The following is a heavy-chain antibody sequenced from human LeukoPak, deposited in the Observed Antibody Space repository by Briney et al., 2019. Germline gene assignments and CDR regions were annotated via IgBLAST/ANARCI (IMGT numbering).Heavy chain of an antibody. J-gene: IGHJ3*02. CDR2: IYYSGST. CDR1: GGSISSSSYY. D-gene: IGHD6-6*01. CDR3: ARVTYSSSSMSLDAFDI. Sequence: SETLSLTCTVSGGSISSSSYYWGWIRQPPGKGLEWIGSIYYSGSTYYNPSLKSRVTISVGTSKNQFSLKLSSVTAADTAVYYCARVTYSSSSMSLDAFDIWGQGTMVTVSS. V-gene: IGHV4-39*07.